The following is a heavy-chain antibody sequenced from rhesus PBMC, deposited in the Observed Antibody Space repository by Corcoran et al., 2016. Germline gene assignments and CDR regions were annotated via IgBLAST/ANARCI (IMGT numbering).Heavy chain of an antibody. J-gene: IGHJ4*01. CDR2: MGGRSGST. D-gene: IGHD2-2*01. CDR3: ARFEYDVLSVDY. CDR1: GGSISMSNW. Sequence: QVQPQEPGPGLVRPSETLSPTCAVSGGSISMSNWWSWSGLPPGKGREGIGNMGGRSGSTDNNTSLPSRITISTDPSKNQIFQMLSSVTAADTAVYYCARFEYDVLSVDYWGQGVLVTVSS. V-gene: IGHV4-65*02.